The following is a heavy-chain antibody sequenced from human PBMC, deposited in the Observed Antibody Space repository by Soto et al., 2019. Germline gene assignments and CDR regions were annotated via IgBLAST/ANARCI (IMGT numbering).Heavy chain of an antibody. Sequence: QVQLQESGPGLVKTSETLSLTCTVSGGSISSYYWSWIRQPPGKGLEWIGYIYYSGSTNYNPSLKCRVTTSVDTSKNQCSLKRSSVTAADTAVYYCARAGMWEQLFVFDPWCQGTLVTVSS. V-gene: IGHV4-59*01. CDR1: GGSISSYY. J-gene: IGHJ5*02. CDR3: ARAGMWEQLFVFDP. D-gene: IGHD1-26*01. CDR2: IYYSGST.